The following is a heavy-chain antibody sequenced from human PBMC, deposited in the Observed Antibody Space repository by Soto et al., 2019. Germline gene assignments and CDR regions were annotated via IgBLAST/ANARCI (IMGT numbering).Heavy chain of an antibody. CDR3: ARVGPWVPYYYDSSPYTLENCFGP. Sequence: PSERMSITRAASGYCISSGYYWGSLRQPPGKGLEWIGSIYHGGSTYYNPSLNSRVTLSIDMTNNHVSLILNSVTAADTAVYYCARVGPWVPYYYDSSPYTLENCFGPWGQGTLVTVSS. D-gene: IGHD3-22*01. CDR1: GYCISSGYY. J-gene: IGHJ5*02. V-gene: IGHV4-38-2*01. CDR2: IYHGGST.